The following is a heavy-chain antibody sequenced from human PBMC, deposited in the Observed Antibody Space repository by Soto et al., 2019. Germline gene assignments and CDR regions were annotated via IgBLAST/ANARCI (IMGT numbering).Heavy chain of an antibody. V-gene: IGHV1-3*01. D-gene: IGHD2-15*01. J-gene: IGHJ4*02. Sequence: ASVKVSCKASGYTFTSYAMHWVRQAPGQRLEWMGWINAGNGNTKYSQKFQGRVTITRDTSASTAYMELSSLRSEDTAVYYCARDSKHCSGGSCYPKALAYWGQGTLVTVS. CDR1: GYTFTSYA. CDR3: ARDSKHCSGGSCYPKALAY. CDR2: INAGNGNT.